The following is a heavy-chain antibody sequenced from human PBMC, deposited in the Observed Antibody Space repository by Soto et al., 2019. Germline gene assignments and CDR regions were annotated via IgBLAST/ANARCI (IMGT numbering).Heavy chain of an antibody. CDR1: GGSFSGYY. CDR3: ARYTYYYGSGINY. J-gene: IGHJ4*02. D-gene: IGHD3-10*01. Sequence: QVQLQQWGAGLLKPSETLSLTCAVYGGSFSGYYWSWIRQPPGKGLEWIGEINHSGSTNYNPSLNSRVTISVDTSKNQFSLKLSSVTAADTAVYYYARYTYYYGSGINYWGQGTLVTVSS. V-gene: IGHV4-34*01. CDR2: INHSGST.